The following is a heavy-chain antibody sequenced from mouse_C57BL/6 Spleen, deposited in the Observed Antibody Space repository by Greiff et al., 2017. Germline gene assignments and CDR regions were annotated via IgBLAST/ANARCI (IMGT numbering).Heavy chain of an antibody. CDR1: GYTFTSYW. J-gene: IGHJ2*01. CDR3: ARGGYDYDGGYCDY. V-gene: IGHV1-52*01. Sequence: VQLQQPGAELVRPGSSVKLSCTASGYTFTSYWMHWVKQRPIQGLEWIGNIDPSDSETHSNQKFTDKATLTVDKSSSTAYLQLSSLTSEASAVDSCARGGYDYDGGYCDYWGQGTTLTVSS. D-gene: IGHD2-4*01. CDR2: IDPSDSET.